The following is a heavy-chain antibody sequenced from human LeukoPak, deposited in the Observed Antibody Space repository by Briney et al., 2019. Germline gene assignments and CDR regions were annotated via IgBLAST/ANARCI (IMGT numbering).Heavy chain of an antibody. CDR1: GFTVSSNY. CDR2: IYSGGNT. J-gene: IGHJ4*02. Sequence: GGSLRLSCAASGFTVSSNYMSWVRQAPGKGLEWVSVIYSGGNTYYADSVKGRFTISRDNSKNTLYLQMTSLRAEDTAVYYCARADYYDSSGYNDYWGQGTLVTVSS. CDR3: ARADYYDSSGYNDY. D-gene: IGHD3-22*01. V-gene: IGHV3-53*01.